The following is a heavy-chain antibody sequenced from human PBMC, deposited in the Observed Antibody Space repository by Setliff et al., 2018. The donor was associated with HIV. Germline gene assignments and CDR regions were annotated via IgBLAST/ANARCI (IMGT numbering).Heavy chain of an antibody. V-gene: IGHV5-51*01. Sequence: PGESLKISCKGSGYTFTDYYIGWVRQMPGKGLEWMGIIFPDDSDTTYSSSFQGQVTISADKSINTAYLQWSSLKASDTAMYYCARLGDSFDSSGYYYSAEYFQYWGQGTLVTVSS. CDR2: IFPDDSDT. D-gene: IGHD3-22*01. CDR3: ARLGDSFDSSGYYYSAEYFQY. J-gene: IGHJ1*01. CDR1: GYTFTDYY.